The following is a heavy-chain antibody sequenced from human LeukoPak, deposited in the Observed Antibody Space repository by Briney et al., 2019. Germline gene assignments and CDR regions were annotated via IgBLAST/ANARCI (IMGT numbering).Heavy chain of an antibody. Sequence: SETLSLTCTVSGGSISSSSYYWGWIRQPPGKGLEWIGSIYYSGSTYYNPSLKSRVTISVDTSKNQFSLKLSSVTAADTAVYYCARDRYYYDSSGPTPYYFDYWGQGTLVTVSS. D-gene: IGHD3-22*01. J-gene: IGHJ4*02. CDR1: GGSISSSSYY. V-gene: IGHV4-39*07. CDR2: IYYSGST. CDR3: ARDRYYYDSSGPTPYYFDY.